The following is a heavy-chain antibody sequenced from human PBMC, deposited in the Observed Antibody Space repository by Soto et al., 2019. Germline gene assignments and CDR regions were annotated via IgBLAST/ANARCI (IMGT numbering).Heavy chain of an antibody. V-gene: IGHV1-46*03. CDR3: ARDRSDFLWGTFRYTFFY. CDR1: GYTFTSYY. CDR2: INPNGGTT. Sequence: ASVKVSFKASGYTFTSYYIFLVRQAPGQRLEWMVIINPNGGTTHYAQKFQDRITMTRHTSTSTVFLELSSLRSEDTAVYYCARDRSDFLWGTFRYTFFYWGQGTLVTVSS. J-gene: IGHJ4*02. D-gene: IGHD3-16*02.